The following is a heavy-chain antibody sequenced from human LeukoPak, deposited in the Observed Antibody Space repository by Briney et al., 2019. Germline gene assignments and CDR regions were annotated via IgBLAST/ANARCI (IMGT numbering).Heavy chain of an antibody. Sequence: SETLSLTCTVSGYSISSGYYWGWIRPPPGKGLEWIGSIYHSGSTYYNPSLKSRVTISVDTSKNQFSLKLSSVTAADTAVYYCARANFIVGSYCGGDCRAVRTFDIWGQGTMVTVSS. D-gene: IGHD2-21*02. CDR1: GYSISSGYY. V-gene: IGHV4-38-2*02. CDR3: ARANFIVGSYCGGDCRAVRTFDI. CDR2: IYHSGST. J-gene: IGHJ3*02.